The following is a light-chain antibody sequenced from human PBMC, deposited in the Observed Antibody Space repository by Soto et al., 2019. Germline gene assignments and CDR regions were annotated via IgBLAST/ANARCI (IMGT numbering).Light chain of an antibody. V-gene: IGLV2-14*01. CDR1: SSDVGGYNY. CDR3: SSYTSSSTLEV. CDR2: EVS. J-gene: IGLJ1*01. Sequence: QSVLTQPASVSGSPGQSITISCTGTSSDVGGYNYVSWYQQHPGKAPKLMIYEVSNRHSGVSNRFSGSKSGNTASLPISGLQAEDEADYYCSSYTSSSTLEVFGTGTKLTVL.